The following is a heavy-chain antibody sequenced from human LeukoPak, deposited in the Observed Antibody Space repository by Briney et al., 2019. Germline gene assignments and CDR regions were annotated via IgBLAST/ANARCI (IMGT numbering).Heavy chain of an antibody. CDR2: ISSSGSTI. J-gene: IGHJ4*02. Sequence: GGSLRLSCAASGFTFSDYYMSWIRQAPGKGLEWVSYISSSGSTIYYADSVKGRFTISRDNAKNSLYLQMNSLRAEDTAVYYCARDDRRRNKPYSSGWYVWDYWGQGTLVTVSS. V-gene: IGHV3-11*01. D-gene: IGHD6-19*01. CDR3: ARDDRRRNKPYSSGWYVWDY. CDR1: GFTFSDYY.